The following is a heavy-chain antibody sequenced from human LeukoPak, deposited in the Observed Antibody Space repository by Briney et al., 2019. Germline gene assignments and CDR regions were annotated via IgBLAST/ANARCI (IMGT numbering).Heavy chain of an antibody. J-gene: IGHJ4*02. D-gene: IGHD3-22*01. Sequence: ASVKVSCKVSGYTLTGLSMHWVRQAPGKGLEWMGGFDPEDGETIYAQKFQGRVTMTEDTSTDTAYMELSSLRSEDTAVYYCATVLTHYYDSSGAYFDYWGQGTLVTVSS. CDR1: GYTLTGLS. V-gene: IGHV1-24*01. CDR2: FDPEDGET. CDR3: ATVLTHYYDSSGAYFDY.